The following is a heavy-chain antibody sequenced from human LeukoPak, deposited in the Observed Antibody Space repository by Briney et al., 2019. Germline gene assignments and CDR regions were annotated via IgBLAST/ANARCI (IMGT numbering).Heavy chain of an antibody. CDR1: GFTFSSYS. D-gene: IGHD1-26*01. J-gene: IGHJ3*02. CDR2: ITSSSSYI. V-gene: IGHV3-21*01. CDR3: ARGGEGSHYAWGHDTFDI. Sequence: GGSLRLSCAASGFTFSSYSMNWVRQAPGKGLEWVSSITSSSSYIYYADSVRGRFTISRDNAKNSLDLQMNSLRAEDTAVFHCARGGEGSHYAWGHDTFDIWGQGTMVTVSS.